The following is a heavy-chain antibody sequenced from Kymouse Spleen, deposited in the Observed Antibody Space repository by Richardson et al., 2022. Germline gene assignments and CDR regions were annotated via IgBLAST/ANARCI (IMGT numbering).Heavy chain of an antibody. CDR2: INHSGST. V-gene: IGHV4-34*01. D-gene: IGHD3-10*01. CDR3: AAMVRGVRYYYYGMDV. Sequence: QVQLQQWGAGLLKPSETLSLTCAVYGGSFSGYYWSWIRQPPGKGLEWIGEINHSGSTNYNPSLKSRVTISVDTSKNQFSLKLSSVTAADTAVYYCAAMVRGVRYYYYGMDVWGQGTTVTVSS. CDR1: GGSFSGYY. J-gene: IGHJ6*02.